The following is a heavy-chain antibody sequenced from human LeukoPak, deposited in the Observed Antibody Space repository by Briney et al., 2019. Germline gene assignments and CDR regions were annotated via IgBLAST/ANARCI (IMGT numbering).Heavy chain of an antibody. V-gene: IGHV3-53*01. CDR2: IYSGGST. CDR3: ARVSCSSTSCFQYFDY. Sequence: GGSLRLSCAASGFTVSSNYMSWVRQAPGKGLEWVSVIYSGGSTYYADSVKGRFTISRDNSKNTLYLQMNSLRAEDTAVYYCARVSCSSTSCFQYFDYWGQGTLVTVSS. D-gene: IGHD2-2*01. CDR1: GFTVSSNY. J-gene: IGHJ4*02.